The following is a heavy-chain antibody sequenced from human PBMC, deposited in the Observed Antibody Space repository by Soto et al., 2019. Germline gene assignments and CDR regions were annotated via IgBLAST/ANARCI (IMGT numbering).Heavy chain of an antibody. CDR3: ARDLVSEAADYYYYGMEV. CDR1: GFTFSDYY. V-gene: IGHV3-11*01. CDR2: ISSSGSTI. J-gene: IGHJ6*02. Sequence: QVQLVEAGGGLVKPGGSLSLSCAASGFTFSDYYMSCIRQAPGKGLEWVSYISSSGSTIYYADSVKGRFTISRDNAKNSLYLQMNSLRAEDTAVYYCARDLVSEAADYYYYGMEVWGQGTTVTVSS. D-gene: IGHD2-15*01.